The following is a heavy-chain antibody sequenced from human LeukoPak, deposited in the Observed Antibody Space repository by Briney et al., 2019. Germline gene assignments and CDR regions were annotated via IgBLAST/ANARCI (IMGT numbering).Heavy chain of an antibody. CDR3: ARDRYSSIHHYFDY. J-gene: IGHJ4*02. D-gene: IGHD6-13*01. V-gene: IGHV6-1*01. CDR2: TYYRSKWYN. CDR1: GDSFSSSSVA. Sequence: SQTLSLTCAISGDSFSSSSVAWNWIRQSPSRGLEWLGRTYYRSKWYNDYAVSVKSRITINPDTSKNQFSLQLNSVTPEDTAVYFCARDRYSSIHHYFDYWGLGTLVTVSS.